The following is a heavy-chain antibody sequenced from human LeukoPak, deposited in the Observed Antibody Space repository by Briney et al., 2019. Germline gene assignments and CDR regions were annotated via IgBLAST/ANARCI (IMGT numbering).Heavy chain of an antibody. CDR2: INANSGDT. Sequence: ASVKVSCKTSGYPLTNHGVSWVRQAPGQGLEWMGWINANSGDTNYAQRFQGRLTMTTDTSTSTAYMELRSLRSDDTAVYYCARVGIAAAGTIDVDYWSQGTLVTVPS. CDR3: ARVGIAAAGTIDVDY. D-gene: IGHD6-13*01. V-gene: IGHV1-18*01. CDR1: GYPLTNHG. J-gene: IGHJ4*02.